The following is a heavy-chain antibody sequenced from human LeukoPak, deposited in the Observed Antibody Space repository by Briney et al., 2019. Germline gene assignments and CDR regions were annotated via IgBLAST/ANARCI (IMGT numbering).Heavy chain of an antibody. CDR3: ASTTSGWYFNYFDY. J-gene: IGHJ4*02. CDR2: IYYSGST. CDR1: GGSISSSSYY. V-gene: IGHV4-39*01. Sequence: SETLSLTCTVSGGSISSSSYYWGWIRQPPGKGLEWIGSIYYSGSTYYNPSLKSRVTISVDTSKNQFSLKLSSVTAADTAVYYCASTTSGWYFNYFDYWGQGTLVTVSS. D-gene: IGHD6-19*01.